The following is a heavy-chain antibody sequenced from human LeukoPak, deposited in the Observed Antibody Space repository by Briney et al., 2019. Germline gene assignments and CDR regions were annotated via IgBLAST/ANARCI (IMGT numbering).Heavy chain of an antibody. D-gene: IGHD1-7*01. Sequence: GGSLRLSCAASGFTFSSYDMGWVRQAPGKGLEWVSIISGSGGSTYYADSVKGRFTGSRDKSQNTLYLLMNSLRAADTAVYHCAKTRRPGGNYYFDYWGQGTLVTVSS. CDR1: GFTFSSYD. J-gene: IGHJ4*02. CDR3: AKTRRPGGNYYFDY. V-gene: IGHV3-23*01. CDR2: ISGSGGST.